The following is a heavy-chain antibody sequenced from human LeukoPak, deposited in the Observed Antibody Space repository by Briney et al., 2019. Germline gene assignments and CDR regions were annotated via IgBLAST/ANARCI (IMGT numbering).Heavy chain of an antibody. V-gene: IGHV3-23*01. CDR2: ISGSGGST. J-gene: IGHJ4*02. D-gene: IGHD6-13*01. CDR1: GFTFSSYG. CDR3: AKDPGIAAAGTYYFDY. Sequence: GSLRLSCAASGFTFSSYGMSWVRQAPGKGLEWVSAISGSGGSTYYADSVKGRFTISRDNSKNTLYLQMNSLRAEDTAVYYCAKDPGIAAAGTYYFDYWGQGTLVTVSS.